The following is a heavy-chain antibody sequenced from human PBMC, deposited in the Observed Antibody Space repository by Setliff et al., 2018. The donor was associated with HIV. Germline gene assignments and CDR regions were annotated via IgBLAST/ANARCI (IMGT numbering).Heavy chain of an antibody. CDR3: ARDWRSGYDLNFDY. CDR1: GFIFSDYF. D-gene: IGHD5-12*01. V-gene: IGHV3-11*04. J-gene: IGHJ4*02. Sequence: GGSLRLSCAGSDSGDSGFIFSDYFMTWVRQAPGKGLEWLCYISSSGTDKYYVDSVKGRFTISRDNAKNSLYLQMNSLRAEDTAIYYCARDWRSGYDLNFDYWGQGTLVTVSS. CDR2: ISSSGTDK.